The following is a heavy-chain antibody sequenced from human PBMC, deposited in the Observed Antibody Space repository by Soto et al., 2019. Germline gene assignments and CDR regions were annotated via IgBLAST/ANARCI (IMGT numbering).Heavy chain of an antibody. V-gene: IGHV3-33*01. CDR2: IWYDGSNQ. CDR1: GFRFSDYG. D-gene: IGHD3-10*01. CDR3: ARDSKPTLVRGEIYWFDP. Sequence: QVQLVESGGGVVQPGRSLRLSCAASGFRFSDYGMHWVRQAPGKGLEWVAVIWYDGSNQYYADSVKGRFTISRDNSKNILYLQLTSLRADDTAVYYCARDSKPTLVRGEIYWFDPWGQGTLVTVSS. J-gene: IGHJ5*02.